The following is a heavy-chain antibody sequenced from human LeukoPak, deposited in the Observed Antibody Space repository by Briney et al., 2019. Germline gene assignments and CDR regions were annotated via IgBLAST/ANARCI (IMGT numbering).Heavy chain of an antibody. J-gene: IGHJ6*03. CDR2: ISSNGGNT. V-gene: IGHV3-64*01. D-gene: IGHD3-10*01. Sequence: GGSLRLSCATSGFIFSSYAMHWVRQAPGKGLEYVSAISSNGGNTNYANFVKGRFTISRDNSKNTLYLQMGSRRAEDMAVYYCARRVGYYGSGNYFYYMDVWGKGTTVTVSS. CDR3: ARRVGYYGSGNYFYYMDV. CDR1: GFIFSSYA.